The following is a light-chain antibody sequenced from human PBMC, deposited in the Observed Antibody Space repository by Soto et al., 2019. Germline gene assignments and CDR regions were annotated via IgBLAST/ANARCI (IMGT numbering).Light chain of an antibody. CDR1: QSVSNY. Sequence: EIVLTQSPATLSLSPGERATLSCRASQSVSNYLAWYQQRPCQAPRLLIYDTSSRATGIPARFRGSGSGTDFTLTISSLEPEDFAVYYCQHHNNWFSWTFGQGTKVEIK. V-gene: IGKV3-11*01. J-gene: IGKJ1*01. CDR3: QHHNNWFSWT. CDR2: DTS.